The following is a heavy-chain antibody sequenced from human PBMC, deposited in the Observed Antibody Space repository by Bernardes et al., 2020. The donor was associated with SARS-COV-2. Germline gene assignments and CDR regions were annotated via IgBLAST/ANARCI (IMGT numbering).Heavy chain of an antibody. Sequence: SETLSLTRAVYGGSFSGYYWSWIRQPPGKGLEWIGEINHSGSTNYNPSLKSRVTISVDTSKNQFSLKLSSVTAADTAVYYCASRGYCSSTSCYRGSDYYYYYMDVWGKGTTVTVSS. D-gene: IGHD2-2*02. V-gene: IGHV4-34*01. CDR3: ASRGYCSSTSCYRGSDYYYYYMDV. J-gene: IGHJ6*03. CDR2: INHSGST. CDR1: GGSFSGYY.